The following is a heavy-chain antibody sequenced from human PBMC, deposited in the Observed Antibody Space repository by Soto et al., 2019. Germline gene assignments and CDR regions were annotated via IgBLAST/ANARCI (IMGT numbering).Heavy chain of an antibody. D-gene: IGHD2-21*02. Sequence: GASVKVSCKASGGTFSTYGVSWVRQAPGQGLEWMGGIIPLFGRPNYAQKFQGRVTIAADKSTSTVYMELSSLRFEDTAVYYCAMGKGIRFKGDSYYDLDVWGQGTTVTVSS. CDR3: AMGKGIRFKGDSYYDLDV. V-gene: IGHV1-69*06. J-gene: IGHJ6*02. CDR2: IIPLFGRP. CDR1: GGTFSTYG.